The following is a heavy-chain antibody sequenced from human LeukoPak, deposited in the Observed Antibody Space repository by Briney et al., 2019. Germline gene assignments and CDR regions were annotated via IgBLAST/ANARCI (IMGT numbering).Heavy chain of an antibody. Sequence: PSETLSLTCTVSGGSISSYYWSWIRQPPGKGLEWIGYIYYSGSTNYNPSLKSRVTISVDTSKNQFSLKLSSVTAADTAVYYCARDRDSSGDHWGHWFDPWGQGTLVTVSS. J-gene: IGHJ5*02. V-gene: IGHV4-59*01. CDR1: GGSISSYY. CDR3: ARDRDSSGDHWGHWFDP. D-gene: IGHD3-22*01. CDR2: IYYSGST.